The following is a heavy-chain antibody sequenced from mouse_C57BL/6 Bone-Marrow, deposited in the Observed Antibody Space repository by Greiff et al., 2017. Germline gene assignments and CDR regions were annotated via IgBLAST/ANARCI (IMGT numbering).Heavy chain of an antibody. CDR2: ISSGGSYT. V-gene: IGHV5-6*01. Sequence: EVQGVESGGDLVKPGGSLTLSCAASGFTFSSYGLSWVRQTPDKRLEWVATISSGGSYTYYPDSVKGRFTISRDNAKNTLYLQMGSLKSEDTAMYYCARHGGLRPLDYTGEGTTLSVSS. CDR1: GFTFSSYG. CDR3: ARHGGLRPLDY. J-gene: IGHJ2*01. D-gene: IGHD2-4*01.